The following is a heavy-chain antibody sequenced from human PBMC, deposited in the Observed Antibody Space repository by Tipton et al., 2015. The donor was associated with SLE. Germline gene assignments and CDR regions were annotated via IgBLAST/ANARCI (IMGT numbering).Heavy chain of an antibody. V-gene: IGHV4-4*07. Sequence: TLSLTCSVSVSGGSISNYYWHWIRQPAGMPLEWIGRIYKTGITNYNPSLKGRLSMSVDTSKAHFSLNLNSVTAADTAIYYCAREKENTGWFWLNAFDVWGRGTLVTVST. CDR1: GGSISNYY. CDR2: IYKTGIT. CDR3: AREKENTGWFWLNAFDV. J-gene: IGHJ3*01. D-gene: IGHD6-19*01.